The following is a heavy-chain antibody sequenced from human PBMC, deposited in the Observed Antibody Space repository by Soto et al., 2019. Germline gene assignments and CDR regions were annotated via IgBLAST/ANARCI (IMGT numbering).Heavy chain of an antibody. J-gene: IGHJ4*02. D-gene: IGHD3-10*01. CDR1: GYTFTSYD. CDR3: ARVSTIVSGGPPKGYYFDY. V-gene: IGHV1-8*01. Sequence: ASVKVSCKASGYTFTSYDINWVRQATGQGLEWMGWMNPNSGNTGYAQKFQGRVTMTRNTSISTAYMELSSLRSEDTAVYYCARVSTIVSGGPPKGYYFDYWGQGTLVTVSS. CDR2: MNPNSGNT.